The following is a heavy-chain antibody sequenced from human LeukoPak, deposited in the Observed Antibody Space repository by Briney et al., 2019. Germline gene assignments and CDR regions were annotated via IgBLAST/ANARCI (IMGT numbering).Heavy chain of an antibody. D-gene: IGHD3-3*01. J-gene: IGHJ6*03. CDR1: GYTFTSYD. CDR2: MNPNSGNT. V-gene: IGHV1-8*01. CDR3: ARGNYDLWSVYNPDYYYYYMDV. Sequence: ASVKVSCKASGYTFTSYDINWVRQATGQGPEWMGWMNPNSGNTGYAQKFQGRVTMTRNTSISTAYMELSSLRSEDTAVYYCARGNYDLWSVYNPDYYYYYMDVWGKGTTVTVSS.